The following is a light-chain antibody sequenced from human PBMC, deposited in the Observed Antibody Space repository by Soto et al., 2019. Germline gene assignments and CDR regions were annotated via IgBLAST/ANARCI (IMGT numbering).Light chain of an antibody. J-gene: IGLJ2*01. CDR1: GSDVGSFDL. Sequence: QSVLTQPASVSGSPEQSITISCTGPGSDVGSFDLVSWYQQHPGKAPKLIIFEGSKRPSGVSDRFSGSKSGTSASLAISGLLSEDEADYYCAAWDDSPNGVVFGGGTKLTVL. CDR2: EGS. V-gene: IGLV2-14*02. CDR3: AAWDDSPNGVV.